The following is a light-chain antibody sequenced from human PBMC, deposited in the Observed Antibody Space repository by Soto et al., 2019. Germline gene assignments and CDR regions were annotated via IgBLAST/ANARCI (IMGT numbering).Light chain of an antibody. J-gene: IGKJ1*01. CDR1: QSISIW. CDR2: KTS. CDR3: QHYKDSSWT. Sequence: DIHMTQSPSTLSASVGDRVTITCRASQSISIWLAWYQQKPGKAPNLLIYKTSSLETGVPSRFSGSGSGTEFTITISRLQPDDFATYYWQHYKDSSWTFGQGTKVEIK. V-gene: IGKV1-5*03.